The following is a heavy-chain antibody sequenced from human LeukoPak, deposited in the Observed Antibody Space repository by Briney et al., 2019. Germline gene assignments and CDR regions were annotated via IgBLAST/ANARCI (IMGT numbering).Heavy chain of an antibody. J-gene: IGHJ4*02. CDR1: GYTFSDYY. CDR3: ARVNMVRGVQIDY. Sequence: GGSLRLSCAASGYTFSDYYMSWIRQAPGKGLQWVSYISSSGSTIYYADSVKGRFTISRDNAKNSLYLQMNSLRAEDTAVYYCARVNMVRGVQIDYWGQGTLVTVSS. D-gene: IGHD3-10*01. CDR2: ISSSGSTI. V-gene: IGHV3-11*01.